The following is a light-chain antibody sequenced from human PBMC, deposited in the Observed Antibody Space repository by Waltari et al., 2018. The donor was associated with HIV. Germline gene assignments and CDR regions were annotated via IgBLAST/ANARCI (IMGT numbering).Light chain of an antibody. CDR2: DVT. J-gene: IGLJ2*01. Sequence: QSALTQPASVSGSPGQSITISCTGTNRDVGAYNYVSWYQQHPGKAPKLLIYDVTNRPPGISNRFSDSKSGNTASMTSSGLQPEDEADYYCSSYTITTAIVFGGGTKLTVL. CDR1: NRDVGAYNY. CDR3: SSYTITTAIV. V-gene: IGLV2-14*03.